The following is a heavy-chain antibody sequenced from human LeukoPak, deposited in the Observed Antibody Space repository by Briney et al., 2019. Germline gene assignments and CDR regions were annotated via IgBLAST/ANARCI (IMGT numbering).Heavy chain of an antibody. CDR3: ARGPSGSYQYGMDV. J-gene: IGHJ6*02. CDR1: GGSISSGGYY. D-gene: IGHD1-26*01. V-gene: IGHV4-61*08. CDR2: IYYSGST. Sequence: SETLSLTCTVSGGSISSGGYYWSWIRQPPGKGLEWIGYIYYSGSTNFNPSLKSRVTISVDTSKNQFSLKLSSVTAADTAVYYCARGPSGSYQYGMDVWGQGTTVTVSS.